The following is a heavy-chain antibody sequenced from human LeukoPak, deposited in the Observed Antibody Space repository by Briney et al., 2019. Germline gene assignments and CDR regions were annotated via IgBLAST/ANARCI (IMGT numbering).Heavy chain of an antibody. D-gene: IGHD6-6*01. Sequence: SETLSLTCTVSGGSISSYYWSWIRQPPGKGLEWIGYIYYSGSTYYNPSLKSRVTISVDTSKNQFSLKLSSVTAADTAVYYCASQVTSIAAGMDVWGQGTTVTVSS. V-gene: IGHV4-59*12. CDR1: GGSISSYY. CDR2: IYYSGST. J-gene: IGHJ6*02. CDR3: ASQVTSIAAGMDV.